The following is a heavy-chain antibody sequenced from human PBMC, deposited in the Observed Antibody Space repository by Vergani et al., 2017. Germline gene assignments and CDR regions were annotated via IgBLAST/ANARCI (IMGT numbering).Heavy chain of an antibody. V-gene: IGHV4-34*01. CDR2: INHSGST. Sequence: QVQLQQWGAGLLKPSETLSLTCAVYGGSFSGYYWSWIRQPPGKGLEWSGEINHSGSTNYNPSLKSRVTISVDTSKNQFSLKLSSVTAADTAVYYCARFVAXRGVNQYYYYGMDVWGQGTTVTVSS. J-gene: IGHJ6*02. CDR3: ARFVAXRGVNQYYYYGMDV. D-gene: IGHD3-10*01. CDR1: GGSFSGYY.